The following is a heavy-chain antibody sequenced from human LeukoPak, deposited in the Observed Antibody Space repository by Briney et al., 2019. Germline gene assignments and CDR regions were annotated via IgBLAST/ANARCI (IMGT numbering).Heavy chain of an antibody. CDR3: ARPHSGYDFRAFDI. CDR1: GGSISGYY. J-gene: IGHJ3*02. CDR2: IYYSGNT. V-gene: IGHV4-59*08. Sequence: SETLSLTCTVSGGSISGYYWSWIRQPPGKGLEWMGYIYYSGNTNYNPSLKSRVTISVDTSKNQLSLKVSSVTAADTAVYYCARPHSGYDFRAFDIWGPGTMVTVSS. D-gene: IGHD5-12*01.